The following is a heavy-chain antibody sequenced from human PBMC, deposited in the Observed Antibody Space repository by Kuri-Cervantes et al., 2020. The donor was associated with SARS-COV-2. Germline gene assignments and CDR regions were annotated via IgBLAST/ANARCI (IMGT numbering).Heavy chain of an antibody. CDR1: GFTFSSYG. CDR2: IWYDGSNK. J-gene: IGHJ4*02. D-gene: IGHD5-18*01. V-gene: IGHV3-33*01. CDR3: ASPRGGYSYGYGGGQFDY. Sequence: GGSLRLSCAASGFTFSSYGMHWVRQAPGKGLEWVAVIWYDGSNKYYADSVEGRFTISRDNSKNTLYLKMNSLRAEDTAVYYCASPRGGYSYGYGGGQFDYWGQGTLVTVSP.